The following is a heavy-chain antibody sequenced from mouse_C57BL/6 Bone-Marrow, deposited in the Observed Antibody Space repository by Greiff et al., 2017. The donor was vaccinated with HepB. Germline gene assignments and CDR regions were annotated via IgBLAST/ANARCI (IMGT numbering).Heavy chain of an antibody. CDR1: GFSLTSYG. Sequence: QVQLQQSGPGLVQPSQSLSITCTVSGFSLTSYGVHWVRQSPGKGLEWLGVIWRGGSTDYNAAFMYRLSITKDNSKSQVFFKMNSLQADDTAIYYCAAWAWLLRGFAYWGQGTLVTVSA. CDR2: IWRGGST. CDR3: AAWAWLLRGFAY. V-gene: IGHV2-5*01. D-gene: IGHD2-3*01. J-gene: IGHJ3*01.